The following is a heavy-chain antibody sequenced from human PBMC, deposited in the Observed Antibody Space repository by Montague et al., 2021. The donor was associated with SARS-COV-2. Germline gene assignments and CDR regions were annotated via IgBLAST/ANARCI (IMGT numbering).Heavy chain of an antibody. CDR2: IFYSGST. Sequence: SETLSLTCSVSGGSMSTNDYYWGWIRQPPGKGLEWIGSIFYSGSTYYNPSLRSRVTMSVDTSKNQFSLKLSSVTATDTAVYYCARLESTRGVIIRGAFHIWGQGTKVTVSS. V-gene: IGHV4-39*01. CDR3: ARLESTRGVIIRGAFHI. J-gene: IGHJ3*02. CDR1: GGSMSTNDYY. D-gene: IGHD3-10*01.